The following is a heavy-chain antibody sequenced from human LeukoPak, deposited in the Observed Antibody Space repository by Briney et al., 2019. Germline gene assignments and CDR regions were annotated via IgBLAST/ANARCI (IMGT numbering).Heavy chain of an antibody. Sequence: PSETLSLTCTVSGGSISSGSYYWSWIRQPAGKGLEWIGRIYTSGSTNYNPSLKSRVTISVDTSKNQFSLKLSSVTAADTAVYYCASGPSNYYFARLQGGWFDPWGQGTLVTVSS. J-gene: IGHJ5*02. V-gene: IGHV4-61*02. CDR3: ASGPSNYYFARLQGGWFDP. D-gene: IGHD2/OR15-2a*01. CDR2: IYTSGST. CDR1: GGSISSGSYY.